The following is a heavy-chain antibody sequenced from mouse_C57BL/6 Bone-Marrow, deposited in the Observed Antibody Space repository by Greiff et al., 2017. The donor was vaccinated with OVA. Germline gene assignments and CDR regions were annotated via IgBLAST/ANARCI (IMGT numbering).Heavy chain of an antibody. V-gene: IGHV14-4*01. CDR3: TLYDGYPWFAY. J-gene: IGHJ3*01. CDR2: IDPENGDT. CDR1: GFNIKDDY. D-gene: IGHD2-3*01. Sequence: VQLQQSGAELVRPGASVKLSCTASGFNIKDDYMHWVKQRPEQGLEWIGWIDPENGDTEYASKYQGKATITAVTSANTAYMKLSSLTSEDTAVYYCTLYDGYPWFAYWGQGTLVTVSA.